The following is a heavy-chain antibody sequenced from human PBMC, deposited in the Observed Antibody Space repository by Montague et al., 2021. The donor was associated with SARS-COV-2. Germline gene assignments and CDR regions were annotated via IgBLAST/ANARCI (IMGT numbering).Heavy chain of an antibody. Sequence: SETLSLTCTFSGGSISTIVNFWGWILQPPGKGLEWIGSIYYSGSTYYNPSLKSRVTISVDTSKNQFSLTLSSVTAADTAVYDCARQEPIVVVVAAARGWFDPWGQGTLVTVSS. CDR2: IYYSGST. J-gene: IGHJ5*02. CDR3: ARQEPIVVVVAAARGWFDP. CDR1: GGSISTIVNF. V-gene: IGHV4-39*01. D-gene: IGHD2-15*01.